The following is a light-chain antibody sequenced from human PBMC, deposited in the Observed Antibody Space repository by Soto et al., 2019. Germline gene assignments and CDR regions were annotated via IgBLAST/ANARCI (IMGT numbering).Light chain of an antibody. V-gene: IGKV3-20*01. CDR2: GAS. CDR3: QEYYSSPWT. Sequence: EIVLTQSPGTLSLSPGERATLACRDSRSVNRNYLAWFQQKPGQAPRLLIYGASSRATGIPDRFSGSGSGTDFTITITSLETEDFAVYYYQEYYSSPWTFGQGTKVEGK. J-gene: IGKJ1*01. CDR1: RSVNRNY.